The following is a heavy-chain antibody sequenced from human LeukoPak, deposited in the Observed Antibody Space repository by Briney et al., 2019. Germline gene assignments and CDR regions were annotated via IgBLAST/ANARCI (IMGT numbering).Heavy chain of an antibody. CDR3: ATDGSGSYNPPYYYYYGMDV. Sequence: SETLSLTCTVSDGSIGSYYWSWIRQPPGKGLEWIGYIYYSGSTNYNPSLKSRVTISVDTSKNQFSLKLSSVTAADTAVYYCATDGSGSYNPPYYYYYGMDVWGQGTTVTVSS. D-gene: IGHD3-10*01. CDR2: IYYSGST. CDR1: DGSIGSYY. V-gene: IGHV4-59*01. J-gene: IGHJ6*02.